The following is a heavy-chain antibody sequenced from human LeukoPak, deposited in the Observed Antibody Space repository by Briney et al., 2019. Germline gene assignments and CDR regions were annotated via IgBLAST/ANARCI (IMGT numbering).Heavy chain of an antibody. D-gene: IGHD2-8*01. V-gene: IGHV3-7*03. J-gene: IGHJ4*02. CDR3: ANEEWYRFDY. Sequence: PGGSLRLSCAASGFAFNSYWMSWVRQTPGKGLEWVATMDGGGSATYYVDSVKGRFTITRDNAKNSLFLQMNSLRAEDTALYYCANEEWYRFDYWGQGTLVTVPS. CDR1: GFAFNSYW. CDR2: MDGGGSAT.